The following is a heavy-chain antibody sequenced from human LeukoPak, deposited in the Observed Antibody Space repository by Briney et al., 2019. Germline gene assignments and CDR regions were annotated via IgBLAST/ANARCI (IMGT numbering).Heavy chain of an antibody. CDR1: GGSISSSSYY. D-gene: IGHD3-22*01. CDR3: ARAAYYYDSSGYYVRSPPLDY. J-gene: IGHJ4*02. V-gene: IGHV4-39*01. CDR2: IYYSGST. Sequence: PSETLSLTCTVSGGSISSSSYYWGWIRQPPGKGLEWIGSIYYSGSTYYNPSLKSRVTISVDTSKNQFSLKLSSVTAADTAVYYCARAAYYYDSSGYYVRSPPLDYWGQGTLVTVSS.